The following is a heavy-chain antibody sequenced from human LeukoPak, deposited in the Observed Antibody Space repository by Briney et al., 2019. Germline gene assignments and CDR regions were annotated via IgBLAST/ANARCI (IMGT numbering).Heavy chain of an antibody. V-gene: IGHV4-38-2*02. D-gene: IGHD6-13*01. CDR2: IYRGGST. CDR3: ARVTSSSWFEGYFDY. Sequence: SETLSLTCTVSGYSISSGYNWGWIRQPPGKGLEWIGNIYRGGSTYYNPSLKSRVTMSGDTSKNQFSLNLSSVTAADTAVYYCARVTSSSWFEGYFDYWGQGTLVTVSS. CDR1: GYSISSGYN. J-gene: IGHJ4*02.